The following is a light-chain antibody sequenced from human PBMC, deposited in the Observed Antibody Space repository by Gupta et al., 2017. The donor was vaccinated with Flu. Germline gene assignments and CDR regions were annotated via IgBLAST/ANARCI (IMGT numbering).Light chain of an antibody. V-gene: IGLV1-44*01. CDR1: SSTVGGYV. CDR2: NDN. J-gene: IGLJ3*02. CDR3: SAWDDSPNGLWV. Sequence: ACSDISSTVGGYVVSVYHHVPVTAPNLLIYNDNKRHYGGPARFSFSTSGTSASLAISRLQSEEEAAYYCSAWDDSPNGLWVFGGGTKLTVL.